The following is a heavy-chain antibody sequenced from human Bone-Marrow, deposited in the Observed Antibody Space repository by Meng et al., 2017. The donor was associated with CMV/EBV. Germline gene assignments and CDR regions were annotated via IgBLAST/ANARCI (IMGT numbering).Heavy chain of an antibody. D-gene: IGHD3-3*01. J-gene: IGHJ4*02. CDR3: ARSHHYDFWSGYYTFTN. V-gene: IGHV4-34*01. CDR2: INHSGST. CDR1: GGSFSGYY. Sequence: SETLSLTCAVYGGSFSGYYWSWIRQPPGKGLEWIGEINHSGSTNYNPSLKSRVTISVDTSKNQFSLKLSSVTAADTAVYYCARSHHYDFWSGYYTFTNWGQGTLVTVSS.